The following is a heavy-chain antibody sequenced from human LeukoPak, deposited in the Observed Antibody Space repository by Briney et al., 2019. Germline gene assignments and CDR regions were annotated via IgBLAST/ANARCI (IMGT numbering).Heavy chain of an antibody. CDR3: AILSGFGVVPPNDAFDI. Sequence: SETLSLTCAVSGYSISSGYYWGWIRPPPGKGLEWIGSIYHSGSTYYNPSLKSRVTISVDTSKNKFSLKLSSLTAADTAVYYCAILSGFGVVPPNDAFDIWGQGTMVTVSS. V-gene: IGHV4-38-2*01. D-gene: IGHD2-15*01. CDR1: GYSISSGYY. CDR2: IYHSGST. J-gene: IGHJ3*02.